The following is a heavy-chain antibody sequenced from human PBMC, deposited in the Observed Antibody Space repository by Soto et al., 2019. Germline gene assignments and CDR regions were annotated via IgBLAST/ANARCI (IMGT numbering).Heavy chain of an antibody. CDR1: GGSFSGYD. V-gene: IGHV4-34*10. CDR2: IHYNGNT. J-gene: IGHJ6*02. Sequence: SETLSLTCAVYGGSFSGYDWSWIRQPPGKGLEWIGNIHYNGNTKYNPSLKSRVTMSVDTSKNQFSLKLISVTAADTAVYYCAAGWLRFLEWFPQPYYGMDVWGQGTTVTVSS. D-gene: IGHD3-3*01. CDR3: AAGWLRFLEWFPQPYYGMDV.